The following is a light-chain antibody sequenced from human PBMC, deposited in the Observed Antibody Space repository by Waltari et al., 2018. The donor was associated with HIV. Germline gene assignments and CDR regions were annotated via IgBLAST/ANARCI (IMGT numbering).Light chain of an antibody. V-gene: IGKV3-11*01. J-gene: IGKJ5*01. CDR3: QQRSNWPPVT. Sequence: EIVLTQSPATLSLSPGERATLSCRASQRVSSYLAWYQQKPGQAPSLLIYDASNRSTAIPARFSGSGSGTDFTLTISSLEPEDVAVYYCQQRSNWPPVTFGQGTRLEIK. CDR2: DAS. CDR1: QRVSSY.